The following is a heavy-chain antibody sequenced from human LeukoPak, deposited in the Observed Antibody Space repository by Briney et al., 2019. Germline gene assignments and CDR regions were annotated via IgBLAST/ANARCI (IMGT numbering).Heavy chain of an antibody. D-gene: IGHD2-2*01. Sequence: PGGSLRLSCAASGFTFSSYSVNWVRQAPGKGLEWVSSISSSSSYIYYADSVKGRFTISRDNAKNSLYLQMNSLRAEDTAVYYCAGIGGYCSSTSCPTEYFQHWGQGTLVTVSS. CDR3: AGIGGYCSSTSCPTEYFQH. J-gene: IGHJ1*01. CDR2: ISSSSSYI. V-gene: IGHV3-21*01. CDR1: GFTFSSYS.